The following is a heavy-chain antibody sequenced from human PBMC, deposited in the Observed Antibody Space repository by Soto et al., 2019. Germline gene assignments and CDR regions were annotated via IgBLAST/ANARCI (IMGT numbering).Heavy chain of an antibody. CDR3: AQVFCSSTSCSRGYFDS. D-gene: IGHD2-2*01. V-gene: IGHV3-23*01. J-gene: IGHJ4*02. Sequence: EVQLLESGGGLVQPGGSLLLSCAASGLTFSSYAMSWVRQAPGKGLEWVSSTTGSGASTYYADSVKGRFTISRDNSKNTLYLQMSSLRVEDTAVYYCAQVFCSSTSCSRGYFDSWGQGTLVTVSS. CDR1: GLTFSSYA. CDR2: TTGSGAST.